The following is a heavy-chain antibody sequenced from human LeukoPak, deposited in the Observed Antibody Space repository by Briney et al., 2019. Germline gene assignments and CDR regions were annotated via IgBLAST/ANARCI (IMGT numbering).Heavy chain of an antibody. CDR1: GDSISSNNYY. CDR2: IHYSGNT. V-gene: IGHV4-39*01. CDR3: ARQGSGSYYRRPFDF. Sequence: SETLSLTCTVSGDSISSNNYYWGWIRQPPGKGLEWIASIHYSGNTYYNPSLKSRVTISVDTSKNQFSLKLTSVTAADTAVFYCARQGSGSYYRRPFDFWGQGTLVTVSS. D-gene: IGHD1-26*01. J-gene: IGHJ4*02.